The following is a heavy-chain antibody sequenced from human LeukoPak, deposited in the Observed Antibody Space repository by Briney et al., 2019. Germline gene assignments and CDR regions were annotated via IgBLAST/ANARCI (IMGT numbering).Heavy chain of an antibody. J-gene: IGHJ4*02. CDR1: GFTFDDYA. V-gene: IGHV3-9*01. Sequence: GRSLRLSCAASGFTFDDYAMHWVRQAPGKGLEWVSGISWNSGSIGYADSVKGRFTISRDNAKNSLYLQMNSLRAEDTALYYCAKDGAYDILTGYPDYWSQGTLVTVSS. CDR2: ISWNSGSI. D-gene: IGHD3-9*01. CDR3: AKDGAYDILTGYPDY.